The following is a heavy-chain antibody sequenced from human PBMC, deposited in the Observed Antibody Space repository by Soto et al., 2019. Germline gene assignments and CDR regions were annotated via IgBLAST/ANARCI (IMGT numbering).Heavy chain of an antibody. D-gene: IGHD2-2*01. CDR2: IKQDGSEK. CDR3: ARESIVVVPAAPAYYYYGMDV. J-gene: IGHJ6*02. V-gene: IGHV3-7*03. Sequence: EVQLVESGGGLVQPGGSLRLSCAASGFTFSSYWMSWVRQAPGKGLEWVANIKQDGSEKYYVDSVKGRFTISRDNAKNSLYLQMNSLRAEDTAVYYCARESIVVVPAAPAYYYYGMDVWGQGTTVTVSS. CDR1: GFTFSSYW.